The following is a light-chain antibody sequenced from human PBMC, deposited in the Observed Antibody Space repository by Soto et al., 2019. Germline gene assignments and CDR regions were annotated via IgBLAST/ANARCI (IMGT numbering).Light chain of an antibody. V-gene: IGKV3-15*01. CDR2: GAS. CDR1: QSVSSN. Sequence: EIVMTHSPATLSVSPWERATLSSRASQSVSSNLAWYQQKPGQAPRLLIYGASTRATGIPARFSGSGSGTEFTLTISSLQSEDFAVYYCQQYGSSPWTFGQGTKVDIK. J-gene: IGKJ1*01. CDR3: QQYGSSPWT.